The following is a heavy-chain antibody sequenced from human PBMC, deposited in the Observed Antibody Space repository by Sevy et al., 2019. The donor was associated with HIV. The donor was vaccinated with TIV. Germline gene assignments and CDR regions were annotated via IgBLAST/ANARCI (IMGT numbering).Heavy chain of an antibody. D-gene: IGHD6-13*01. V-gene: IGHV4-59*01. CDR3: ARESIGAVGDFDY. Sequence: SETLSLTCTVSGGSISNYFWSWIRQPPGKGLEWIGYIYYSGSTNYNPSLKSRVTKLVETSKNQFSLKLRSVTAADTAVYYCARESIGAVGDFDYWGQGTLVTVSS. CDR2: IYYSGST. J-gene: IGHJ4*02. CDR1: GGSISNYF.